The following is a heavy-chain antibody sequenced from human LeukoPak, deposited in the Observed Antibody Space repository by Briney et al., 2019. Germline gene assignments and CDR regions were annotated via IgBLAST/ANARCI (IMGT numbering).Heavy chain of an antibody. CDR2: ISAYNGNT. CDR3: ARQYSSSWYGNWFDP. D-gene: IGHD6-13*01. V-gene: IGHV1-18*04. J-gene: IGHJ5*02. Sequence: ASVKVSCKASGYTFTSYGISWVRQAPGQGLEWMGWISAYNGNTNYAQKLQGRVTMTTDTSTRTAYMELRSLRSDDTAVYYCARQYSSSWYGNWFDPWGQGTLVTVSS. CDR1: GYTFTSYG.